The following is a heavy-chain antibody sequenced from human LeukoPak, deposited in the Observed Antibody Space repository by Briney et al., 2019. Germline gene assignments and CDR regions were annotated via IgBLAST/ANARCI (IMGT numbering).Heavy chain of an antibody. CDR1: GYSFTTYW. Sequence: GESLKISCQGSGYSFTTYWIGWVRQIPGKGLEWMWIISPVDSDTRYSPSFQGQVTISADKSISTAYLQWSTLKASDTAMYYCAIAAPGSNWFDLWGQGTLVTVSS. CDR3: AIAAPGSNWFDL. V-gene: IGHV5-51*01. D-gene: IGHD6-13*01. J-gene: IGHJ5*02. CDR2: ISPVDSDT.